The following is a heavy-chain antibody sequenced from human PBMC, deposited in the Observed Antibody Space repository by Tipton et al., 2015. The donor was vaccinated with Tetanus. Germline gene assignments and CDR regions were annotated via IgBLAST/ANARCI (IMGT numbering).Heavy chain of an antibody. Sequence: TLSLTCTVSGGSIGSGGYYWTWIRQHPERGLEWLGYIYYSGSTYYNPSLKSRVSMSVDTSKNQFSLNLTSVTAADTAVYYCARDQGGGRVVRLNWLDPWGQGTLVTVSS. CDR1: GGSIGSGGYY. CDR3: ARDQGGGRVVRLNWLDP. V-gene: IGHV4-31*03. CDR2: IYYSGST. D-gene: IGHD6-6*01. J-gene: IGHJ5*02.